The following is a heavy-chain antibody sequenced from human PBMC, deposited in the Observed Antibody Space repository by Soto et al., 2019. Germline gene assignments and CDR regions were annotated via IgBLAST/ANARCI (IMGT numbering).Heavy chain of an antibody. CDR3: ARGTTE. J-gene: IGHJ4*02. V-gene: IGHV4-34*01. CDR2: INHSGRT. D-gene: IGHD1-1*01. Sequence: VELTPWGPGLLKPSETLSLTFAVHGWSFSGYFWSRIRQPPGKGLEWIGEINHSGRTKYNPSLKSRVSISVDTSKNQFSLKLSSVTAADTAVYYCARGTTEWGQGTLVTVSS. CDR1: GWSFSGYF.